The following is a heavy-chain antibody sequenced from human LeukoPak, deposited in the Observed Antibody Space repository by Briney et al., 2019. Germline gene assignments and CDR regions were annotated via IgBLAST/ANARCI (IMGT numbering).Heavy chain of an antibody. V-gene: IGHV1-24*01. J-gene: IGHJ4*02. Sequence: ASVKVSCKVSGYTLTELSMHWVRQAPGKGLERTGGFDPEDGETIYAQKFQGRVTMTEDTSTDTAYMELSSLRSEDTAVYYCATDLRDYVWGSYRRFDYWGQGTLVTVSS. CDR3: ATDLRDYVWGSYRRFDY. D-gene: IGHD3-16*02. CDR1: GYTLTELS. CDR2: FDPEDGET.